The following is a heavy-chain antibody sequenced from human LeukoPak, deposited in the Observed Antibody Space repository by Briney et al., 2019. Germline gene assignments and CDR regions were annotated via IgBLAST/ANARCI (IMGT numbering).Heavy chain of an antibody. J-gene: IGHJ5*02. V-gene: IGHV4-4*09. CDR3: ARHAYCSSTSCYTNSWFDP. CDR1: GGSISSYY. CDR2: IYTSGST. D-gene: IGHD2-2*02. Sequence: SETLSLTCTVSGGSISSYYWSWIRQPPGKGLEGIGYIYTSGSTNYNPSLKSRVTISVDTSKNQFSLKLSSVTAADTAVYYCARHAYCSSTSCYTNSWFDPWGQGTLVTVSS.